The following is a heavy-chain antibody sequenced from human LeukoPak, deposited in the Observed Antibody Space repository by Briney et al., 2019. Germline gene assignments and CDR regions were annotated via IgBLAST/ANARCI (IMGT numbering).Heavy chain of an antibody. Sequence: GGSLRLSCAASGFTFSSYAMSWVRQAPGKGLEWVSAISGSGGSTYYADSVKGRFTISRDNSKNSLYLQMNSLRAEDTALYYCAKERYSSSSTGGSYYYYYMDVWGKGTTVTVSS. J-gene: IGHJ6*03. CDR2: ISGSGGST. D-gene: IGHD6-6*01. V-gene: IGHV3-23*01. CDR3: AKERYSSSSTGGSYYYYYMDV. CDR1: GFTFSSYA.